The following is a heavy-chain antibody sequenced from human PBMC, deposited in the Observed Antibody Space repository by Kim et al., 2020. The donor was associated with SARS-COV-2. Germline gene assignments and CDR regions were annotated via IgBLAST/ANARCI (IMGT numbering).Heavy chain of an antibody. CDR3: ARLVFKCGGDCYTYYYYYGMDV. CDR1: GGSVSSGSYY. V-gene: IGHV4-61*01. J-gene: IGHJ6*02. Sequence: SETLSLTCTVSGGSVSSGSYYWSWIRQPPGKGLEWIGYIYYSGSTNYNPSLKSRVTISVDTSKNQFSLKLSSVTAADTAVYYCARLVFKCGGDCYTYYYYYGMDVWGQGTTVTVSS. D-gene: IGHD2-21*02. CDR2: IYYSGST.